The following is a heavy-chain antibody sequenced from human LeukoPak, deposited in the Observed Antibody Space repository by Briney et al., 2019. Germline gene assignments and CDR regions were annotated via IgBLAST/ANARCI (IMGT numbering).Heavy chain of an antibody. Sequence: SETLSLTCAVYGGSFSGYYWSWIRQPPGKGLEWIGEINHSRRTHYNPSLKSRVTISVDTSKNQFSLKLSSVTAADTAVYYCARVITMVRGASPNWFDPWGQGTLVTVSS. CDR3: ARVITMVRGASPNWFDP. V-gene: IGHV4-34*01. D-gene: IGHD3-10*01. J-gene: IGHJ5*02. CDR2: INHSRRT. CDR1: GGSFSGYY.